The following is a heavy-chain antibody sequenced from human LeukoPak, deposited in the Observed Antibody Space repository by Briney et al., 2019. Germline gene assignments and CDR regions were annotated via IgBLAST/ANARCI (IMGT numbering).Heavy chain of an antibody. CDR2: MYSGGDT. CDR1: GFTVSDNY. D-gene: IGHD6-13*01. CDR3: ARDAPQVPAAGVLAS. V-gene: IGHV3-53*01. Sequence: PGGSLRLSCAASGFTVSDNYMSWVRQAPGKGLEWASVMYSGGDTYYADSVKGRFTFSRDISKNTLYLQMNGLRTEDTAMYYCARDAPQVPAAGVLASWGQGTLVTVSS. J-gene: IGHJ4*02.